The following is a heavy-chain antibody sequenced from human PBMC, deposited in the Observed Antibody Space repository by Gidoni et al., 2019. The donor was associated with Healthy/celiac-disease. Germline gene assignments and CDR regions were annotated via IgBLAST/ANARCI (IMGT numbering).Heavy chain of an antibody. D-gene: IGHD2-2*01. CDR2: IKQDGSEK. CDR1: GFTFSSYW. J-gene: IGHJ4*02. Sequence: EVQLVESGGGLVQPGGSLRLSCAASGFTFSSYWMSWVRQAPGKGLEWVANIKQDGSEKYYVDSVKGLFTISRDNAKNSLYLQMNSLRAEDTAVYYCARDSAYLRYCSSTSCYCDYWGQGTLVTVSS. CDR3: ARDSAYLRYCSSTSCYCDY. V-gene: IGHV3-7*01.